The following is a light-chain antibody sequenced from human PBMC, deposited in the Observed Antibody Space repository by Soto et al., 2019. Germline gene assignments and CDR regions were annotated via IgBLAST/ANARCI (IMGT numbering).Light chain of an antibody. CDR3: QQRYSTPPWT. CDR1: QSISSY. V-gene: IGKV1-39*01. CDR2: AAS. J-gene: IGKJ1*01. Sequence: DIQMTQSPSSLSASVGDRVTITCRASQSISSYLNWYQQKPGKAPKLLNYAASSLQSGVPPRFSGSRSGPDFTLTSGSLQPEDFATYYCQQRYSTPPWTFGQGTKVELK.